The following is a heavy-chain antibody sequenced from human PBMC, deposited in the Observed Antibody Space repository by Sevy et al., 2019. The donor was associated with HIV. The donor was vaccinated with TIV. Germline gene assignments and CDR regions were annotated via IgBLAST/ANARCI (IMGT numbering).Heavy chain of an antibody. Sequence: GGSLRLSCAGSGFTFYNYGIHWVRQAPGKGLEWVTMISYDGKNENYADSVKGRFTNSRENSKNTVYLQMNSLRPNDTLIYYCAKDRSGSWSVDYWGQGTLVTVSS. J-gene: IGHJ4*02. CDR3: AKDRSGSWSVDY. CDR1: GFTFYNYG. CDR2: ISYDGKNE. V-gene: IGHV3-30*18. D-gene: IGHD6-25*01.